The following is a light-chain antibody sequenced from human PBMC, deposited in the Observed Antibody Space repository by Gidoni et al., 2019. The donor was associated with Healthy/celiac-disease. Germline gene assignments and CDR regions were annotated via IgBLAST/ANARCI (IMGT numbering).Light chain of an antibody. CDR1: QSISSW. J-gene: IGKJ2*01. CDR3: QQYNSYSPYT. V-gene: IGKV1-5*03. CDR2: KAS. Sequence: RVTITCRASQSISSWLAWYQQKPGKAPKLLIYKASSLESGVPSRFSGSGSGTEFTLTISSLQPDDFATYYCQQYNSYSPYTFGQGTKLEIK.